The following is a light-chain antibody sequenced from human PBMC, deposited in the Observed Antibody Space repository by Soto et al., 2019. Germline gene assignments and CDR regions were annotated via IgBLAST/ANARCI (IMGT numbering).Light chain of an antibody. CDR2: SNN. CDR1: SSNIGSNT. J-gene: IGLJ1*01. V-gene: IGLV1-44*01. Sequence: QSALTQPPSASGTPGQRVTIACSGSSSNIGSNTVNWYQQLPGTAPKLLIYSNNQRPSGVPDRFSGSKSGTSASLAISGLQSEDEDDYYCAAWDDSLNGPSVFGTGTKVTVL. CDR3: AAWDDSLNGPSV.